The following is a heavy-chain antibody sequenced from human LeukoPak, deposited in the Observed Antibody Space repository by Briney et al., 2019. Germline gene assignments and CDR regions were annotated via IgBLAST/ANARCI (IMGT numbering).Heavy chain of an antibody. CDR3: ESGWLQAHAFDT. D-gene: IGHD5-24*01. CDR2: IYYSGST. Sequence: PSETLSLTCTLSGDSISRSSYYWGWIRQPPGEGLEWNGSIYYSGSTYYNPSLKRRVTISVDTSKTQFSLKLSSVTAADTAVYLCESGWLQAHAFDTWGQGTMVTVSS. CDR1: GDSISRSSYY. V-gene: IGHV4-39*01. J-gene: IGHJ3*02.